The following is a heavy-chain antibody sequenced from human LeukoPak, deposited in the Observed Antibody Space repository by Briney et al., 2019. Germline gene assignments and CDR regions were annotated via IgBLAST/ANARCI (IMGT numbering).Heavy chain of an antibody. CDR1: VYTFTSYY. CDR3: ARGSINYNSGGYYDNPPLDY. Sequence: PSVKLSCKASVYTFTSYYMNGVRQAPRQGLECVGIINPSGGSTSKEQKLQGRVTMTRDRSRSTVSMELSSLRSEDTAVYYCARGSINYNSGGYYDNPPLDYWGQGTLITVSS. CDR2: INPSGGST. D-gene: IGHD3-22*01. V-gene: IGHV1-46*01. J-gene: IGHJ4*02.